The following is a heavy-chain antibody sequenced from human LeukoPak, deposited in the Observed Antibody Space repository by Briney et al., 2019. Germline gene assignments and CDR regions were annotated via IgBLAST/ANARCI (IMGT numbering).Heavy chain of an antibody. D-gene: IGHD3-3*01. Sequence: ASVKVSCKASGYTFTSYDINWVRQATGQGLEWMGWMNPNSGNTGYAQKFQGRVTMTRNTSISTAYMELSSLRSEDTAVYYCARGTPPNVYDFWSGRKNWFDPWGQGTRVTVSS. V-gene: IGHV1-8*01. CDR3: ARGTPPNVYDFWSGRKNWFDP. CDR1: GYTFTSYD. CDR2: MNPNSGNT. J-gene: IGHJ5*02.